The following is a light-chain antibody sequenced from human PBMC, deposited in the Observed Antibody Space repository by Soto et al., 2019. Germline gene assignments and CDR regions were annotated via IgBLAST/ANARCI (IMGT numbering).Light chain of an antibody. Sequence: DIQMTQSPSSLSASIGDRVTIACRASQNINRYLNWYQQKPGKAPKLLIYAGTTLESGVPSRFSGSGSGTDFTLTLTSLQPDDFATYYCQQSVGTSKWTFGQGTRV. CDR1: QNINRY. V-gene: IGKV1-39*01. J-gene: IGKJ1*01. CDR2: AGT. CDR3: QQSVGTSKWT.